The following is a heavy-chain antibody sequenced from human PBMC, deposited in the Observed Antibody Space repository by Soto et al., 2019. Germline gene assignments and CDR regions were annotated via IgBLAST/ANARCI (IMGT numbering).Heavy chain of an antibody. CDR1: GGSISSGNW. Sequence: SETLCLTCAVSGGSISSGNWWNWVRQPPGKGLEWIGEIYHSGSTNYNPSLKSRVTISVDTAKNQFSLRLSSVSAADTAVYYCTGAYYDVSGYSLDPWGQGTSVTVSS. V-gene: IGHV4-4*02. J-gene: IGHJ5*02. CDR3: TGAYYDVSGYSLDP. CDR2: IYHSGST. D-gene: IGHD3-22*01.